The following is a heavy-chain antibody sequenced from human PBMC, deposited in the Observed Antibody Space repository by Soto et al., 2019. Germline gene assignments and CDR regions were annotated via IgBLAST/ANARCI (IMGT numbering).Heavy chain of an antibody. D-gene: IGHD3-22*01. Sequence: QVQLQESGPGLVKPSGTLSLTCAVSGGSISSSNWWSWVRQPPGKGLEWIGEIYHSGSTNYNPSLTRRVPISVDKSTNQFAPKLSSVTDAAPAVYYCASLRRWIVVVPPWGPGTLVTASS. CDR1: GGSISSSNW. J-gene: IGHJ4*02. CDR3: ASLRRWIVVVPP. CDR2: IYHSGST. V-gene: IGHV4-4*02.